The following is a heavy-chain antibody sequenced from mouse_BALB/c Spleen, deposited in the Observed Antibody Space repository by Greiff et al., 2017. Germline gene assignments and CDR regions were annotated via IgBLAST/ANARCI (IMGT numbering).Heavy chain of an antibody. Sequence: DVMLVESGGGLVKPGGSLKLSCAASGFTFSSYTMSWVRQTPEKRLEWVATISSGGSYTYYPDSVKGRFTISRDNAKNTLYLQMSSLKSEDTAMYYCTRVLRSSWFAYWGQGTLVTVST. CDR1: GFTFSSYT. CDR2: ISSGGSYT. CDR3: TRVLRSSWFAY. V-gene: IGHV5-6-4*01. J-gene: IGHJ3*01. D-gene: IGHD1-1*01.